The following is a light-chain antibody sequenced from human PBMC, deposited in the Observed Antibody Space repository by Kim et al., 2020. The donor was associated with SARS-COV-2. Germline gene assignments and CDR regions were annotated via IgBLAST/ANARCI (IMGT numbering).Light chain of an antibody. CDR1: HSVSKY. Sequence: EIVLTQSPATLSLSPVERATLSCRASHSVSKYLVWYQQKPGQPPRLLIYDASNRATGIPARFSGSGSGTDFTLTITSLEPEDFAVYYCQQRLNWPPITFGQGTRLEIK. CDR2: DAS. V-gene: IGKV3-11*01. J-gene: IGKJ5*01. CDR3: QQRLNWPPIT.